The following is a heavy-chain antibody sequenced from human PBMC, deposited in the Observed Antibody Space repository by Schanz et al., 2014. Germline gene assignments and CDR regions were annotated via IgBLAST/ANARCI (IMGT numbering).Heavy chain of an antibody. V-gene: IGHV4-4*07. CDR3: ARGRVVPAAPEFDY. CDR1: GGSISSFY. Sequence: QVQLQESGPGLVKSSETLSLTCTVSGGSISSFYWGWIRQPAGKGLEWIGRIYTSGSTNYNPSLKSRVTMSLDTSKNQFSLNLSSVTAADTAVYYCARGRVVPAAPEFDYWGQGILVTVSS. CDR2: IYTSGST. J-gene: IGHJ4*02. D-gene: IGHD2-2*01.